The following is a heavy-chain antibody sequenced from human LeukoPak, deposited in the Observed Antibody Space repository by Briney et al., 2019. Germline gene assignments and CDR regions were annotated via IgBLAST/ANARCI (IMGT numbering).Heavy chain of an antibody. J-gene: IGHJ4*02. CDR2: IYHSGST. CDR1: GYSISSGYY. CDR3: ARRAAARLLDY. V-gene: IGHV4-38-2*01. D-gene: IGHD6-6*01. Sequence: SETLSLTCAVSGYSISSGYYWGWIRQPPGKGLEWIGSIYHSGSTYYNPSLKSRVTISVDTSKNQFSLMLSSVTAADTAVYYCARRAAARLLDYWGQGTLVTVSS.